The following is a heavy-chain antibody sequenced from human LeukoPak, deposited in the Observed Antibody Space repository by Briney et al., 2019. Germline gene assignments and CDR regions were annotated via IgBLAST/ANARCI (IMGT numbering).Heavy chain of an antibody. Sequence: GGSLRLSCAASGFTFSSYGMHWVRQAPGKGLEWVAFIRYDGSNKYYADSVKGRFTISRDNSKNTLYLQMNSLRAEDTAVYYCAKDGPTYYDILTGYFPVNYFDYWGQGTLVTVSS. V-gene: IGHV3-30*02. CDR2: IRYDGSNK. J-gene: IGHJ4*02. CDR1: GFTFSSYG. D-gene: IGHD3-9*01. CDR3: AKDGPTYYDILTGYFPVNYFDY.